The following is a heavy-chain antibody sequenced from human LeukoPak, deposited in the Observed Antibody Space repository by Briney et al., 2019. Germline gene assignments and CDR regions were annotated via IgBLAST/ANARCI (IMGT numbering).Heavy chain of an antibody. CDR2: INYSGST. J-gene: IGHJ3*02. D-gene: IGHD5-24*01. CDR1: GGSISGYY. CDR3: ARQSMEMATIASFDI. V-gene: IGHV4-59*08. Sequence: SETLCLTCTVSGGSISGYYWSWIRQPPGQGLEWIGYINYSGSTKYNPSLKSRVTILVDTSKNQFSLRLISVTASDTAVYYCARQSMEMATIASFDIWGQGTMVTVSS.